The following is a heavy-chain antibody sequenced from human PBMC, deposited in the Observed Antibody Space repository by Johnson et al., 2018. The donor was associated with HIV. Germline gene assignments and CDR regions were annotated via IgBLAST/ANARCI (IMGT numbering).Heavy chain of an antibody. CDR2: IPSSGTSS. J-gene: IGHJ3*02. V-gene: IGHV3-11*04. Sequence: QVQLVESGGGLVKPGGSLRLSCAASGFTFSDYYMIWIRQAPGKGLEWLSYIPSSGTSSYYADSVKGRLTISRDNAKNSLYLQMNSLGAEDTAVYFCARAINDAFDIWGQGTMVTVSP. CDR3: ARAINDAFDI. CDR1: GFTFSDYY.